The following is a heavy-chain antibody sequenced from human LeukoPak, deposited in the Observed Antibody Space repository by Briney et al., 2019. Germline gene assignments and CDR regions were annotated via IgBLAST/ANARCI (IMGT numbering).Heavy chain of an antibody. Sequence: PSETLSLTCIVSGGSISSGGHPWSWIRQSPGKGLEWIGYIYDSGSTFYNPSLKSRVTISVDTSKNQFSLKLSSVTAADTAVYYCAILGGFDYGDHEDLNDYWGQGTLVTVSS. CDR2: IYDSGST. CDR1: GGSISSGGHP. V-gene: IGHV4-30-2*06. CDR3: AILGGFDYGDHEDLNDY. D-gene: IGHD4-17*01. J-gene: IGHJ4*02.